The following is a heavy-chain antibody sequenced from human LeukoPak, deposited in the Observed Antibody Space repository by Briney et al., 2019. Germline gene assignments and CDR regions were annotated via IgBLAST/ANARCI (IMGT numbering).Heavy chain of an antibody. J-gene: IGHJ4*02. V-gene: IGHV3-30*18. CDR1: GFTFSSYG. CDR3: AKDQRGSGSYYY. CDR2: ISYDGSNK. Sequence: GGSRRLSCAASGFTFSSYGMHWVRQAPGKGLEWVAVISYDGSNKYYADSVKGRFTISRDNSKNTLYLQMNSLRAEDTAVYYCAKDQRGSGSYYYWGQGTLVTVSS. D-gene: IGHD1-26*01.